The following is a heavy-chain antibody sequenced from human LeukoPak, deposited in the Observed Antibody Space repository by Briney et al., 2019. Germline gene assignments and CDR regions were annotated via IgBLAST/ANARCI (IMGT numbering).Heavy chain of an antibody. J-gene: IGHJ4*02. Sequence: SETLSLTCTVSGGSISSSGYYWAWIRQPPGKGLEWIGSMYYSMYFSGTTYYNPSLKSRVTISVDTSKNQFSLKLSSVAAADTAVYYCARHSGPYGSSWFDYWSQGTLVTVSS. CDR3: ARHSGPYGSSWFDY. CDR1: GGSISSSGYY. CDR2: MYYSMYFSGTT. D-gene: IGHD6-13*01. V-gene: IGHV4-39*01.